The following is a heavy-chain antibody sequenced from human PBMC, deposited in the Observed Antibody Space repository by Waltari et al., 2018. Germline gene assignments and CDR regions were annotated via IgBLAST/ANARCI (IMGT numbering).Heavy chain of an antibody. J-gene: IGHJ4*02. V-gene: IGHV4-38-2*01. CDR1: GYSISSGYY. D-gene: IGHD6-13*01. CDR2: IYHSGST. CDR3: ARRSSSWYYFDY. Sequence: QVQLQESGPGLVKPSETLSLTCAVSGYSISSGYYWGWVRQPTGTGLEWIGSIYHSGSTYYNPSLKSRVTISVDTSKNQFSLKLSSVTAADTAVYYCARRSSSWYYFDYWGQGTLVTVSS.